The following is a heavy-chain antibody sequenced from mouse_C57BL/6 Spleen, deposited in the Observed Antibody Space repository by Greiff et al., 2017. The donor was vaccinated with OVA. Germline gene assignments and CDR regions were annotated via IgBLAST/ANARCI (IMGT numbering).Heavy chain of an antibody. CDR3: ARSESNYGWYFDV. Sequence: VQLQQSVAELVRPGASVKLSCTASGFNIKNTYMHWVKQRPEQGLEWIGRIDPANGNTKYAPTFQGQATITADTSSNTAYLQLSSLTSEDTAIYDWARSESNYGWYFDVWGTGTTVTVSA. CDR2: IDPANGNT. V-gene: IGHV14-3*01. J-gene: IGHJ1*03. D-gene: IGHD2-5*01. CDR1: GFNIKNTY.